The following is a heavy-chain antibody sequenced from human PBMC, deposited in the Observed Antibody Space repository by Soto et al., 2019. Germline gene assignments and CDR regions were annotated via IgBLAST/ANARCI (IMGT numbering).Heavy chain of an antibody. D-gene: IGHD4-17*01. CDR2: INHSGST. CDR1: GGSFSGYY. CDR3: ARMTTVNYYYYYGMDV. J-gene: IGHJ6*02. Sequence: SETLSLTCAVYGGSFSGYYWSWIRQPPGKGLEWIGEINHSGSTNYNPSLKSRVTISVDTSKNQFSLKLSSVTAADTAVYYCARMTTVNYYYYYGMDVWGQGTTVTVSS. V-gene: IGHV4-34*01.